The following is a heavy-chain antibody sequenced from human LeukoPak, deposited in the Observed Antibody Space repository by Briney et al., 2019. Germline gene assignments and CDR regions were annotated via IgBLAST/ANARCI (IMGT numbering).Heavy chain of an antibody. Sequence: GSLRLSCAASGFTFNSYPMSWVRQAPGKGLEWVSTISGSGVNTYYADSVKGRFTISRDNSKNTLFLQMNGLRAEDTAIYYCAKFLSYTTSAPFDSWGQGTLVTVSS. J-gene: IGHJ4*02. CDR1: GFTFNSYP. D-gene: IGHD3-16*01. V-gene: IGHV3-23*01. CDR3: AKFLSYTTSAPFDS. CDR2: ISGSGVNT.